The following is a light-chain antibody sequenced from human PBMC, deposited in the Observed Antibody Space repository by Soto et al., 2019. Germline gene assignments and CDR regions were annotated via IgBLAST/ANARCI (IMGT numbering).Light chain of an antibody. CDR3: QQYGSSPRIT. Sequence: EIVLTQFPGTLSLSPGERATLSCRASQSVTSSSLAWYQQKVGRAPRVLIYGASNRATGIPDRFSGSGSGTDFTLTITRLEPEDFAVYYCQQYGSSPRITFGQGTRLEIK. V-gene: IGKV3-20*01. J-gene: IGKJ5*01. CDR1: QSVTSSS. CDR2: GAS.